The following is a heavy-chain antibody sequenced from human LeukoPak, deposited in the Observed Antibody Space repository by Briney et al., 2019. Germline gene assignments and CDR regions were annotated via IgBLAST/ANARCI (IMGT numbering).Heavy chain of an antibody. CDR1: GFTFSGYA. Sequence: GGSLRLSCAVSGFTFSGYALHWVRQAPGKGLEWVAVMSYDGSKTFYADSVKGRFTISRDNSKNTLYLQMNNLRAEDTAVYYCAKDRLQYGGNFDYWGQGTLVTVSS. CDR3: AKDRLQYGGNFDY. D-gene: IGHD4-23*01. J-gene: IGHJ4*02. CDR2: MSYDGSKT. V-gene: IGHV3-30-3*02.